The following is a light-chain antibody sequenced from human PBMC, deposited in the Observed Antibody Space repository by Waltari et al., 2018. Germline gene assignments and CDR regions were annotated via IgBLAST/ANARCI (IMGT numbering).Light chain of an antibody. Sequence: EIVLTQSPGTLSLSPGESATLSCRASQSVSSSYLAWYQQNPGQAPRPLIYGASSRATGIPDRFSGSGSGTDFTLTISRLEPEDFAVYYCQQYGSSPRTFGQGTKVEIK. CDR3: QQYGSSPRT. CDR2: GAS. CDR1: QSVSSSY. V-gene: IGKV3-20*01. J-gene: IGKJ1*01.